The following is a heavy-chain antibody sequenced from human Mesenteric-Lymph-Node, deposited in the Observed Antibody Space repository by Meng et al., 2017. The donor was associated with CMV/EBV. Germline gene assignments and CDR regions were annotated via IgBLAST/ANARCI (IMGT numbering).Heavy chain of an antibody. D-gene: IGHD2/OR15-2a*01. V-gene: IGHV4-61*01. CDR2: IYGTGIT. Sequence: QRDESGPGLVNPSDPLSLTFISSGVSVTSGPYHWSWIRQSPGKGLECIGYIYGTGITIYNPSLKSRVTILLETSKNQFSLKLNSVTTADTAVYYCAKSRSSTPGIVDDWGQGTLVTVSS. CDR3: AKSRSSTPGIVDD. CDR1: GVSVTSGPYH. J-gene: IGHJ4*02.